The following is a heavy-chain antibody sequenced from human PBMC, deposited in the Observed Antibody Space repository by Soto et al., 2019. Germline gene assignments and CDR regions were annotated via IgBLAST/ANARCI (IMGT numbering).Heavy chain of an antibody. CDR1: GFTFSSYA. V-gene: IGHV3-23*01. J-gene: IGHJ4*02. CDR2: ISGSGGST. D-gene: IGHD3-22*01. Sequence: GGSLRLSCVASGFTFSSYAMSWVRQAPGKGLEWVSAISGSGGSTYYADSVKGRFTISRDNSKNTLYLQMNSLRAEDTAVYYCAKDLIAYYYDSSGYRPFDYWGQGTLVTVSS. CDR3: AKDLIAYYYDSSGYRPFDY.